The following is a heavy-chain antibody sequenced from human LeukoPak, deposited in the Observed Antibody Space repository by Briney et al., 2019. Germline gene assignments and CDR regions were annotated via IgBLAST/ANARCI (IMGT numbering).Heavy chain of an antibody. V-gene: IGHV4-30-4*07. J-gene: IGHJ5*02. CDR2: IYSSGSA. Sequence: PSETLSLTCAVSGASISSSSNSWSWLRQPPGKGLEWIGDIYSSGSASYNPSLHSRLLISIDTSKNHFSLELSSVTAADTAVYFCAKADLPVRSPYNWFDPWGQGTLVTVSS. CDR3: AKADLPVRSPYNWFDP. D-gene: IGHD3-10*01. CDR1: GASISSSSNS.